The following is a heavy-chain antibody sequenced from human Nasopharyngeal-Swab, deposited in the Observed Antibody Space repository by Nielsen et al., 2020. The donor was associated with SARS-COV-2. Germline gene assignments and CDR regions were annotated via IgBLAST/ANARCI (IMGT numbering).Heavy chain of an antibody. D-gene: IGHD2-2*01. V-gene: IGHV4-39*01. CDR2: IYFTGKT. CDR1: GDSISSTGYH. CDR3: ARSFCSTTSCNIGDY. J-gene: IGHJ4*02. Sequence: SETLSLTCSVSGDSISSTGYHWGWIRQSPGKGLEWIGTIYFTGKTYYSSSLTSRVTLSVDTPNNQFSLRLRSVTAADVAVYYCARSFCSTTSCNIGDYWGQGTLVTVSS.